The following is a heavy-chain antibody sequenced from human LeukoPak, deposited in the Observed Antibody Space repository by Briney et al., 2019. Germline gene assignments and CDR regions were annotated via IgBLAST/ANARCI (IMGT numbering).Heavy chain of an antibody. V-gene: IGHV3-23*01. CDR2: ISRSGGTT. CDR1: GVTFSAFA. J-gene: IGHJ4*02. Sequence: GGSPRLSCVGSGVTFSAFAMSWVRQAPGEGLEWVSGISRSGGTTYYADSVKGRFTISRDNSKNMLYLQMSDLRAEDTAVYYCAKDRGAYTNAIGSDSWGQGTLVTVSP. CDR3: AKDRGAYTNAIGSDS. D-gene: IGHD5-18*01.